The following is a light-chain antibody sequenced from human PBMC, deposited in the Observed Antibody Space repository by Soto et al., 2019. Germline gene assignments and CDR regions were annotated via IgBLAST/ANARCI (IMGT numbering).Light chain of an antibody. V-gene: IGLV2-23*01. CDR3: SSYAGAVV. J-gene: IGLJ3*02. CDR1: SSGVENYNL. CDR2: EGS. Sequence: QSALTQPASVSGSPGQSITLSCTRTSSGVENYNLVSWYQHRPGKAPKLIIYEGSQRPSGVSDRFSGSKSGNTASLTISGLLAEDEADYYCSSYAGAVVFGGGTKVTVL.